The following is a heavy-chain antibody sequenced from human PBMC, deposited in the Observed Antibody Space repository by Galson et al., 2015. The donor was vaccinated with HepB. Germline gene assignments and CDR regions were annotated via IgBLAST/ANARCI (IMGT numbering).Heavy chain of an antibody. Sequence: SLRLSCAASGFMFNIYCMTWVRQAPGKGLEWVSTITRGGDYTYYADSVKGRFTISRDNSKNTLYLQMNSLRAEDTAVYYCARPPLAVAVFDAFDIWGQGTMVTVSS. CDR2: ITRGGDYT. CDR1: GFMFNIYC. J-gene: IGHJ3*02. CDR3: ARPPLAVAVFDAFDI. V-gene: IGHV3-23*01. D-gene: IGHD6-19*01.